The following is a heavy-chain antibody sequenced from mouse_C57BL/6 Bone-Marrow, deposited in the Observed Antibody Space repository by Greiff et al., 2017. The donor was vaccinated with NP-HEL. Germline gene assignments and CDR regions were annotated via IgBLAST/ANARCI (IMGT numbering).Heavy chain of an antibody. Sequence: VQLQQSGAELVRPGASVKLSCTVSGFNIKDDYMHWVKQRPEQGLEWIGWIDPEYGDAAYASKFQGKATITADTSSNTAYMQLSSLTSVDTAVHDWTTCSSSPYAMDYRGQGTSVTVTS. V-gene: IGHV14-4*01. J-gene: IGHJ4*01. CDR2: IDPEYGDA. CDR3: TTCSSSPYAMDY. D-gene: IGHD1-1*01. CDR1: GFNIKDDY.